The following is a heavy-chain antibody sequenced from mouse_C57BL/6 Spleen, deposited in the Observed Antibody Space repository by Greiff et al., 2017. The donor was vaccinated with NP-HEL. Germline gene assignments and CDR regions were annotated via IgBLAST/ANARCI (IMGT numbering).Heavy chain of an antibody. CDR2: IYPGDGDT. V-gene: IGHV1-82*01. J-gene: IGHJ2*01. CDR3: ARDFITTVVATYDYFDY. Sequence: QVQLKESGPELVKPGASVKISCKASGYAFSSSWMNWVKQRPGKGLEWIGRIYPGDGDTNYNGKFKGKATLTADKSSSTAYMQLSSLTSEDSAVYFCARDFITTVVATYDYFDYWGQGTTLTVSS. CDR1: GYAFSSSW. D-gene: IGHD1-1*01.